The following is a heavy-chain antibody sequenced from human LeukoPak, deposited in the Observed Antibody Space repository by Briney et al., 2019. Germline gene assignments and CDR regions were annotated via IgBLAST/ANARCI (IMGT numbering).Heavy chain of an antibody. Sequence: PGGSLRLSCAASGFTFSQYCINWVRQAPGKGLECVSHLRYTGETFYADSVKGRFTISRDNVRNSLYLQMNSLRAEDTAMYYCARDAGNSGYGCDLWGQGTLVTVSS. CDR3: ARDAGNSGYGCDL. CDR1: GFTFSQYC. J-gene: IGHJ5*02. CDR2: LRYTGET. V-gene: IGHV3-48*01. D-gene: IGHD5-12*01.